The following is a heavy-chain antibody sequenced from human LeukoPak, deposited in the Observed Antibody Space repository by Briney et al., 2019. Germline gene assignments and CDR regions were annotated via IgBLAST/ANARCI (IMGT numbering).Heavy chain of an antibody. V-gene: IGHV4-39*07. CDR2: IYYSGST. Sequence: SETLSLTCTVSGGSISSGSYYWSWIRQPAGKGLEWIGSIYYSGSTYYNPSLKSRVTISVDTSKNQFSLKLSSVTAADTAVYYCARGGGGWYPVWFDPWGQGTLVTVSS. J-gene: IGHJ5*02. CDR1: GGSISSGSYY. D-gene: IGHD6-19*01. CDR3: ARGGGGWYPVWFDP.